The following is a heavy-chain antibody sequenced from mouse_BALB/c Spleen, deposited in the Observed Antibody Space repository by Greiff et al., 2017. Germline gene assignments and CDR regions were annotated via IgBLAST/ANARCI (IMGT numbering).Heavy chain of an antibody. Sequence: EVHLVESGGGLVKPGGSLKLSCAASGFTFSSYTMSWVRQTPEKRLEWVATISSGGSYTYYPDSVKGRFTISRDNAKNTLYLQMSSLKSEDTAMYYCTRGNWDNYAMDYWGQGTSVTVSS. J-gene: IGHJ4*01. V-gene: IGHV5-6-4*01. CDR3: TRGNWDNYAMDY. CDR1: GFTFSSYT. D-gene: IGHD4-1*01. CDR2: ISSGGSYT.